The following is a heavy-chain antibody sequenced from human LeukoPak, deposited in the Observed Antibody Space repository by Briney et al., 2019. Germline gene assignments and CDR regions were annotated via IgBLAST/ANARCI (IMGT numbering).Heavy chain of an antibody. CDR1: GGSISSYY. Sequence: SSETLSLTCTVSGGSISSYYWSWIRQPAGKGLEWIGRIYTSGSTNYNPSLKSRVTMSVDTSKNQFSLKLSSVTAADTAVYYCAREGWGDTAMESIDYWGQGTPVTVSS. J-gene: IGHJ4*02. CDR3: AREGWGDTAMESIDY. V-gene: IGHV4-4*07. D-gene: IGHD5-18*01. CDR2: IYTSGST.